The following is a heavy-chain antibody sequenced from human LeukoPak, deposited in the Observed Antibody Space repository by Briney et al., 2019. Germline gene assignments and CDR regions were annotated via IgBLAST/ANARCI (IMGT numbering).Heavy chain of an antibody. CDR1: GASISTYF. J-gene: IGHJ4*02. V-gene: IGHV4-59*01. Sequence: PSETLSLTCTVSGASISTYFWSWIRQSAGKGLGWLGYAYHTGNHYYNPSLKSGLTFSFHTSKNQFSLSVTSVTAADTAVYYCALLVAGRPIDSWGQGTLVTVSS. CDR2: AYHTGNH. CDR3: ALLVAGRPIDS. D-gene: IGHD6-19*01.